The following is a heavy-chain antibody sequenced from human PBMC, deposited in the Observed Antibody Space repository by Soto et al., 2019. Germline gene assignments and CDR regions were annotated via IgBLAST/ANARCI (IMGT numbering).Heavy chain of an antibody. CDR1: GFSFTASGVG. J-gene: IGHJ6*02. V-gene: IGHV2-5*01. CDR2: IYWNGNE. Sequence: QITLRESGPTLVKPTQTLTVTCSFSGFSFTASGVGVGWFRQPPGQALQWLALIYWNGNERCSPSLNKRLTVTKDTSKNQVVLTMTNVDPVDTATYFCAHELSGYYYVMDVWGPGTNVTVSS. D-gene: IGHD3-10*02. CDR3: AHELSGYYYVMDV.